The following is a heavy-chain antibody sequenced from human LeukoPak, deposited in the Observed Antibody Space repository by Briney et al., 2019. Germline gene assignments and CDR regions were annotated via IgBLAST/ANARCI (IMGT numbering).Heavy chain of an antibody. CDR3: ATGLHYYDSSGLKEYFQH. V-gene: IGHV1-69*04. Sequence: GASVKVSCKASGGTFSSYAISWVRQAPGQGLEWMGRIIPIFGIAHYAQKFQGRVTITADKSTSTAYMELSSLRSEDTAVYYCATGLHYYDSSGLKEYFQHWGQGTLVTVSS. CDR1: GGTFSSYA. CDR2: IIPIFGIA. D-gene: IGHD3-22*01. J-gene: IGHJ1*01.